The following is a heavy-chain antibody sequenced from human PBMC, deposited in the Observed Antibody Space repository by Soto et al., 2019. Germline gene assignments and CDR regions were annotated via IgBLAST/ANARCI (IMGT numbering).Heavy chain of an antibody. D-gene: IGHD6-19*01. CDR3: ARASSGWSPIDY. CDR2: INSDGSST. Sequence: GGSLRLSCAASGFTFSSYWMHWVRQAPGKGLVWVSRINSDGSSTSYADSVKGRFTISRDNAKNTLYLQMNSLRAEDTTVYYCARASSGWSPIDYWGQGTLVTVSS. V-gene: IGHV3-74*01. CDR1: GFTFSSYW. J-gene: IGHJ4*02.